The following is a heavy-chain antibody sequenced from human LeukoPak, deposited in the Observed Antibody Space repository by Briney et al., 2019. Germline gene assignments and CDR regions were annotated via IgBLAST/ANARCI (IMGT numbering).Heavy chain of an antibody. D-gene: IGHD4-17*01. CDR1: GGSISSSSYY. Sequence: PSETLSLTCTVSGGSISSSSYYWSWIRQPPGKGLEWIGYIYYSGSTNYNPSLKSRVTISVDTSKNQFSLKLSSVTAADTAVYYCARENYGDYFDYWGQGTLVTVSS. J-gene: IGHJ4*02. V-gene: IGHV4-61*01. CDR2: IYYSGST. CDR3: ARENYGDYFDY.